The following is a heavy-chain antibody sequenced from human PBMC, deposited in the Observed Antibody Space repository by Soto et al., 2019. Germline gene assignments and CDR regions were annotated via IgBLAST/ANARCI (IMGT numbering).Heavy chain of an antibody. J-gene: IGHJ4*02. Sequence: EVQLVESWGGLVQPVGSLRLSCAASGFTFSDHCMDWVRQARGKGLEWVGRIKNKANSYTTKYAAPMKGRYIISRDDSTNTVFIQINRQKTADTAVYSCTRVRLGSSRSSTYWGKGILVTVSS. CDR3: TRVRLGSSRSSTY. CDR2: IKNKANSYTT. V-gene: IGHV3-72*01. D-gene: IGHD6-19*01. CDR1: GFTFSDHC.